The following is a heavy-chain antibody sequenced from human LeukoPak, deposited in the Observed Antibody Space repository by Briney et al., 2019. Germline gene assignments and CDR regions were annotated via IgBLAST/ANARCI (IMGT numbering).Heavy chain of an antibody. Sequence: GASVKVSCKASGYTFTSYGISWVRQAPGQGLEWMGWISAYNGNTNYAQKLQGRVTMTTDTSTSTAYMELRSLRSDDTAVYYCARDPDYRGYHYYYYGMDVWGQGTTVTVSS. CDR1: GYTFTSYG. J-gene: IGHJ6*02. CDR3: ARDPDYRGYHYYYYGMDV. CDR2: ISAYNGNT. V-gene: IGHV1-18*01. D-gene: IGHD3-22*01.